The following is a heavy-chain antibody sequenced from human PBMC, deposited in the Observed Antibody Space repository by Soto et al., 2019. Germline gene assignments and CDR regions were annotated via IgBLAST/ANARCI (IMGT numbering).Heavy chain of an antibody. CDR2: INHSGST. J-gene: IGHJ4*02. CDR1: GGSFSGYY. CDR3: ATAPGTTTDY. Sequence: QVQLQQWGAGLLKPSETLSLTCAVYGGSFSGYYWSWIRQPPGKGLEWIGEINHSGSTNYNPSLKSRVTISVDTSKTQFSLKLSSVSAADTAVYYCATAPGTTTDYWGEGTLVTVSS. V-gene: IGHV4-34*01. D-gene: IGHD1-7*01.